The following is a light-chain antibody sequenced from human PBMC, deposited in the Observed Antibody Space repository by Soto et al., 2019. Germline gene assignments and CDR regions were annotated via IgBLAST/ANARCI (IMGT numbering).Light chain of an antibody. CDR1: QSISSY. J-gene: IGKJ1*01. CDR2: GAF. V-gene: IGKV1-39*01. Sequence: DIQMTQSPSSLSASVGDRVTITCRASQSISSYLNWYQQKPGKAPKLLIYGAFSLHSGVPSRFSGSTSGTDFTLTISSLQPEDFATYYCQQSYSTLWTFGQGTKVDIK. CDR3: QQSYSTLWT.